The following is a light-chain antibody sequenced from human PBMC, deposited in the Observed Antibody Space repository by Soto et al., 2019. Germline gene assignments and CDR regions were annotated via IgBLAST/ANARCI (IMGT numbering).Light chain of an antibody. Sequence: EIVLTQSPGTLSFSPGERATLSCRASQSVSSTYLIWYQQKPGQAPRLLIYAASSRATGSPDRFSGGGSGTVFRHTISRLEPKEWGVNYCQEYGYSQSSFGPGTRLEIK. V-gene: IGKV3-20*01. CDR2: AAS. J-gene: IGKJ5*01. CDR1: QSVSSTY. CDR3: QEYGYSQSS.